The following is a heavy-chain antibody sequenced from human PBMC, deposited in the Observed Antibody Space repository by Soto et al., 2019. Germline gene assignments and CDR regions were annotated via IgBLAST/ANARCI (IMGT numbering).Heavy chain of an antibody. CDR1: GFTFSSYW. Sequence: GGSLRLSCAASGFTFSSYWMSWVRQAPGKGLEWVANIKQDGSEKYYVDSVKGRFTISRDNAKNSLYLQMNSLRAEDTAVYYCARHLRMTYYYGMDVWGQGTTVTVSS. V-gene: IGHV3-7*03. D-gene: IGHD2-15*01. CDR3: ARHLRMTYYYGMDV. J-gene: IGHJ6*02. CDR2: IKQDGSEK.